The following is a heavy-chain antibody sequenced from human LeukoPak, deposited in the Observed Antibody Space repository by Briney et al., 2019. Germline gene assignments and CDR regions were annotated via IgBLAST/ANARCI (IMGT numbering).Heavy chain of an antibody. V-gene: IGHV1-18*01. D-gene: IGHD6-19*01. CDR1: GYSFISYG. CDR2: ISAHDGTR. CDR3: ARRSTLYSSGRLYFDY. J-gene: IGHJ4*02. Sequence: ASVKVSCKASGYSFISYGITWVRQASGQGLEWMGWISAHDGTRNYALKHEDRVTMTTDTSTSTAYMELRGLRSDDTAVYYCARRSTLYSSGRLYFDYWGQGTLVTVSS.